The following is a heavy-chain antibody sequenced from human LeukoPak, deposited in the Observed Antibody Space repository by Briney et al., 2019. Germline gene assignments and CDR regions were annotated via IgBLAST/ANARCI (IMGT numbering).Heavy chain of an antibody. Sequence: GSLRLSCVVSGFTFSRYWMSWLRQAPGKGLEWVANIKEDGSEKYYVDSVKGRFTISRDNAKNSLYLQMNSLRAEDTAVYYCASQDTAMVRSSDRYYYYYGMDVWGQGTTVTVSS. CDR2: IKEDGSEK. CDR1: GFTFSRYW. CDR3: ASQDTAMVRSSDRYYYYYGMDV. V-gene: IGHV3-7*01. J-gene: IGHJ6*02. D-gene: IGHD5-18*01.